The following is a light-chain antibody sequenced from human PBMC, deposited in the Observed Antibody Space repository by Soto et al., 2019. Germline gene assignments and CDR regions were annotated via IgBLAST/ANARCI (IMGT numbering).Light chain of an antibody. J-gene: IGKJ4*01. V-gene: IGKV3-15*01. Sequence: EIVMTQSPATLSVSPGERATLSCRASQSVSSNLAWYQQKPGQAPRLLIYGASTRATGIPARFSGSGSGTEFTLTISSLQSEDFAVYYCQQRSVWPPLNFGGGTEVQIK. CDR1: QSVSSN. CDR3: QQRSVWPPLN. CDR2: GAS.